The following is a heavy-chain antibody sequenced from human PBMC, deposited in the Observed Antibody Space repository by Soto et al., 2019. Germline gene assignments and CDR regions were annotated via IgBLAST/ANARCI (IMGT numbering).Heavy chain of an antibody. V-gene: IGHV3-33*01. Sequence: GGSLIVSCVAAGFTFSSYGMHWVRKVPGKGLEWVAVIWYDGSNMYYADSVKGRFTISRDNSKNTLYLQMNSLRAEDTAMYYCARDSYVSRTSHLGDFDIWGQGTMVTVSS. CDR1: GFTFSSYG. D-gene: IGHD2-21*01. CDR2: IWYDGSNM. J-gene: IGHJ3*02. CDR3: ARDSYVSRTSHLGDFDI.